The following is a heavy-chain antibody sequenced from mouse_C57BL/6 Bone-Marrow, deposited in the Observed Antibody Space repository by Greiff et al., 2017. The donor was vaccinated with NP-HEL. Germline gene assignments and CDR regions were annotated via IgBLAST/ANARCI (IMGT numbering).Heavy chain of an antibody. J-gene: IGHJ1*03. Sequence: QVQLQQPGAELVKPGASVKMSCKASGYTFTSYWITWVKQRPGQGLEWIGDIYPGSGSTNYNEKFKSKATLTVDTSSSTAYMQLSSLTSEDSAVYYCARRDVRGPTGYFDVWGTGTTVTVSS. CDR2: IYPGSGST. V-gene: IGHV1-55*01. CDR1: GYTFTSYW. CDR3: ARRDVRGPTGYFDV. D-gene: IGHD1-1*01.